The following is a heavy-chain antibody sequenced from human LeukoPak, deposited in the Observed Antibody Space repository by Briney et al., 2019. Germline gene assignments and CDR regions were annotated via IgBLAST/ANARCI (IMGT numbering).Heavy chain of an antibody. D-gene: IGHD1-26*01. V-gene: IGHV1-18*01. CDR2: ISAYNGNT. J-gene: IGHJ4*02. CDR1: GYTFTNFG. CDR3: ARDDYGSYPY. Sequence: ASVKVSCKASGYTFTNFGLSWVRQAPGQGHEWMGWISAYNGNTNYAQKLQGRVSMTTDTSTSTAYMELRSLKSDDTAVYYCARDDYGSYPYWGQGTLVTVSS.